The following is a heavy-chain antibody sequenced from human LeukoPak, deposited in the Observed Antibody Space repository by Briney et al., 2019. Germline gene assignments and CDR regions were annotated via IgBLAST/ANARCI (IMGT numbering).Heavy chain of an antibody. V-gene: IGHV4-39*07. CDR2: IYYSGST. D-gene: IGHD6-13*01. CDR1: GGSISSSSDY. Sequence: SETLSLTCTVSGGSISSSSDYWGWIRQPPGKGLEWIGSIYYSGSTYYNPSLKSRVTISVDTSKNQFSLKLSSVTAADTAVYYCARVRYSSSWYSFDYYYYMDVWGKGTTVTVSS. CDR3: ARVRYSSSWYSFDYYYYMDV. J-gene: IGHJ6*03.